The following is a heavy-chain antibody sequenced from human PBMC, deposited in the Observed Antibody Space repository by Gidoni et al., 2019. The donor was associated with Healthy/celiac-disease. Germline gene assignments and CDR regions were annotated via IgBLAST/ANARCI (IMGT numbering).Heavy chain of an antibody. J-gene: IGHJ1*01. CDR2: ISYDGSNK. D-gene: IGHD3-22*01. CDR1: GFYGSSYA. Sequence: GFYGSSYAMHWVRQAPGKGLEWVSVISYDGSNKYYTDSVKGRFTISRDNSKNTLYLQMNSLRAEDTAVYYCARASDSSGYYWYFQHWGQGTLVTVSS. V-gene: IGHV3-30-3*01. CDR3: ARASDSSGYYWYFQH.